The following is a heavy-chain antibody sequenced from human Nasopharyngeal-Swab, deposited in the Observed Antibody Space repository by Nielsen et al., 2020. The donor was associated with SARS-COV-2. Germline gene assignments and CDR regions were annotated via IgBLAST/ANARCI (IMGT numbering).Heavy chain of an antibody. J-gene: IGHJ4*02. CDR1: GGTFSSYA. D-gene: IGHD4-23*01. V-gene: IGHV1-69*13. CDR2: IIPIFGTA. Sequence: SVNVSCKASGGTFSSYAISWVRQAPGQGLEWMGGIIPIFGTANYAQKFQGRVTITADESTSTAYMELSSLRSEDTAVYYCASGFYGGNPLAIDYWGQGTLVTVSS. CDR3: ASGFYGGNPLAIDY.